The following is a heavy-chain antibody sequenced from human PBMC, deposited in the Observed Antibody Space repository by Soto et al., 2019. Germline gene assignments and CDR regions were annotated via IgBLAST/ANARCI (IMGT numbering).Heavy chain of an antibody. CDR2: IYYSGST. CDR3: ARQSCSSTSCYSWVSWFDP. D-gene: IGHD2-2*01. CDR1: GGSISSYY. Sequence: SDTLSLTCTVSGGSISSYYWSWIRQPPGKGLEWIGYIYYSGSTKYNPSLKSRVTISVDTSKNQFSLKLSSVTAADTAVYYCARQSCSSTSCYSWVSWFDPWGQGTLVTVS. J-gene: IGHJ5*02. V-gene: IGHV4-59*08.